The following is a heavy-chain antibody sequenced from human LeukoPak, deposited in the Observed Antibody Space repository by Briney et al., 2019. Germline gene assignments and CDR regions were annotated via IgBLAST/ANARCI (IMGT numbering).Heavy chain of an antibody. CDR3: AKSARIAVADHFDY. Sequence: GGSLRLSCAASGFTFSTFAMTWVRQPPGKGLEWVSSIFPSGGEIHYADSVKGRFTISRDNAKNSLYLQMNSLRAEDTAVYYCAKSARIAVADHFDYWGQGTLVTVSS. V-gene: IGHV3-21*06. J-gene: IGHJ4*02. D-gene: IGHD6-19*01. CDR1: GFTFSTFA. CDR2: IFPSGGEI.